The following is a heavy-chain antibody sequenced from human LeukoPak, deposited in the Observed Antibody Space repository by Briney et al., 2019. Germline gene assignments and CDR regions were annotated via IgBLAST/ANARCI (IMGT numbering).Heavy chain of an antibody. D-gene: IGHD6-13*01. CDR1: GGSISSYY. Sequence: SETLSLTCTVSGGSISSYYWSWIRQPLGKGLEWIGYIYYSGSTNYNPSLKSRVTISVDTSKNQFSLKLSSVTAADTAVYYCARGLSDSWSYYFDYWGQGTLVTVSS. J-gene: IGHJ4*02. CDR2: IYYSGST. V-gene: IGHV4-59*01. CDR3: ARGLSDSWSYYFDY.